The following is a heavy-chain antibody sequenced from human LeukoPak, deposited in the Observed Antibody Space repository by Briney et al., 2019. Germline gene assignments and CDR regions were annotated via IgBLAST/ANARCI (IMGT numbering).Heavy chain of an antibody. V-gene: IGHV3-21*01. CDR1: GFTFSSYS. Sequence: GGSLRLSCAASGFTFSSYSMNWVRQAPGKGLEWVSSISSSSSYIYYVDSVKGRFTISRDNAKNSLYLQMNSLRAEDTAVYYCAASYGTPFDYWGQGTLVTVSS. CDR2: ISSSSSYI. D-gene: IGHD1-26*01. J-gene: IGHJ4*02. CDR3: AASYGTPFDY.